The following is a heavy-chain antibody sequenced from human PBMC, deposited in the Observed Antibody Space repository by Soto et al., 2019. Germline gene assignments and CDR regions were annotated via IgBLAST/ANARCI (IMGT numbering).Heavy chain of an antibody. CDR3: ARAHYYDSSGYYGLSDY. CDR1: GGTFSSYA. Sequence: QVQLVQSGAEVKKPGSSVKVSCKASGGTFSSYAISWVRQAPGQGLEWMGGIIPIFGTANYAQKFQGRVTITADESASTAYMELSSLRSEDTAVYYCARAHYYDSSGYYGLSDYWGQGTLVTVSS. D-gene: IGHD3-22*01. CDR2: IIPIFGTA. V-gene: IGHV1-69*01. J-gene: IGHJ4*02.